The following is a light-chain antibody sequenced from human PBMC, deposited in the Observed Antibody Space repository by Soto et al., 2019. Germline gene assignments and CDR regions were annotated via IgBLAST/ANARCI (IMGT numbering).Light chain of an antibody. Sequence: EVVWTQSPGTLSLSPGERATLACRASQTVSSTYLAWYQQKPGQAPRLLIYGTSSRATGIPDRFRGSGSGTDFTLTISRLEPEDSAVYFCQYYDSFRTFGQGTKVDIK. CDR1: QTVSSTY. CDR3: QYYDSFRT. J-gene: IGKJ1*01. V-gene: IGKV3-20*01. CDR2: GTS.